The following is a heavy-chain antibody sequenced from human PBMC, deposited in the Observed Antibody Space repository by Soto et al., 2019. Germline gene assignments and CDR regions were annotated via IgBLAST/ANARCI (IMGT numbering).Heavy chain of an antibody. D-gene: IGHD5-12*01. CDR1: GGSISSSSYY. Sequence: QLQLQESGPGLVKPSETLSLTCTVSGGSISSSSYYWGWIRQPPGKGLEWIGSIYYSGSTYYNPSLKSRVTISVDTSKNQFSLKLSSVTAADTAVYYCARQILEYSGYDPPYYFDYWGQGTLVTVSS. CDR2: IYYSGST. V-gene: IGHV4-39*01. CDR3: ARQILEYSGYDPPYYFDY. J-gene: IGHJ4*02.